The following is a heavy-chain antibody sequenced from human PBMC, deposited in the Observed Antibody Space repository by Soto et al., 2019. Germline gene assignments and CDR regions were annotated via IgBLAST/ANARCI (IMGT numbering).Heavy chain of an antibody. D-gene: IGHD2-15*01. CDR3: ARHRSDFLFDP. J-gene: IGHJ5*02. CDR1: GGSISSSSYF. V-gene: IGHV4-39*01. Sequence: PSETLSLTCTVSGGSISSSSYFWGWIRQPPGKGLEWIGSIYYSGSTYYNPSLKSRVTVSVDTSKNQFSLKLNSVTAADTAVYYCARHRSDFLFDPWGQGTLVPVSS. CDR2: IYYSGST.